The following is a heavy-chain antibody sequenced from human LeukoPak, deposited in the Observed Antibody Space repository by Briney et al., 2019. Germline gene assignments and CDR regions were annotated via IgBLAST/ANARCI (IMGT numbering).Heavy chain of an antibody. D-gene: IGHD5-12*01. V-gene: IGHV4-59*01. CDR3: ARNVDIVATPTPPNWFDP. J-gene: IGHJ5*02. CDR2: IYYSGST. Sequence: SETLSLTCTVSGGSISSYYWSWIRQPPGRGLEWIGYIYYSGSTNYNPSLKSRVTISVDTSKNQFSLKLSSVTAADTAVYYCARNVDIVATPTPPNWFDPWGQGTLVTVSS. CDR1: GGSISSYY.